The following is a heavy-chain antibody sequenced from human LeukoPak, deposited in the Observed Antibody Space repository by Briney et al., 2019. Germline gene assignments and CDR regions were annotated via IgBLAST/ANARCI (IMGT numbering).Heavy chain of an antibody. V-gene: IGHV3-66*01. Sequence: PGGSLRLSCAASGFTVSDNYMSWVRQAPGKGLEWVSVFYSGGSTRYADSVKGRFTNSRDNSKNTLYLQLNSLRAEDTAVYFCASSSWSSEYFHYWGQGTLVTVSS. D-gene: IGHD6-13*01. CDR2: FYSGGST. CDR1: GFTVSDNY. CDR3: ASSSWSSEYFHY. J-gene: IGHJ1*01.